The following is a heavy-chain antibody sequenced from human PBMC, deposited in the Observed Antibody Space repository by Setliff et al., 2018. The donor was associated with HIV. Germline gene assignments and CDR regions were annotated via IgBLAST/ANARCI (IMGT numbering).Heavy chain of an antibody. Sequence: SETLSLTCTVSGGSISTGDYYWSWIRQHPGKGLEYIGYIYYSGSTYYNPSLKSRVTMSIDTSTQQFFLNVTSVTAADTAVYYCAGFSYNFWVYRFDHWGQGALVTVSS. D-gene: IGHD3-3*01. CDR3: AGFSYNFWVYRFDH. CDR1: GGSISTGDYY. V-gene: IGHV4-31*03. CDR2: IYYSGST. J-gene: IGHJ4*02.